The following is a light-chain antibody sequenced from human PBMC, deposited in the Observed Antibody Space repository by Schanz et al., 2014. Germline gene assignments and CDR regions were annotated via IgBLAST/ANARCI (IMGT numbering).Light chain of an antibody. Sequence: QSALTQPASVSGSPGQSITISCTGTSSDVGTSNLLSWYQQYPGKAPKLLIYDVIKRPSGVSNRFSGSKSGNTASLTISGLQAEDEADYYCSSYTSSNTLVFGGGTKLTVL. CDR3: SSYTSSNTLV. CDR1: SSDVGTSNL. CDR2: DVI. J-gene: IGLJ2*01. V-gene: IGLV2-14*02.